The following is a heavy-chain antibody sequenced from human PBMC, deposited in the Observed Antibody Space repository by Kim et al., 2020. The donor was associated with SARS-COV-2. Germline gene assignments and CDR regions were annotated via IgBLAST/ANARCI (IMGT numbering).Heavy chain of an antibody. D-gene: IGHD5-18*01. Sequence: ASVKVSCKASGYTFTSYGMHWVRQAPGQRLEWMGWINAGNGSTKYSQRFQGRVTISGDTSASTAYMELSSLRSEDTAVYYCARDLGDSLLQLWLPFHYFYGMDVWGQGTTVTVSS. CDR1: GYTFTSYG. CDR3: ARDLGDSLLQLWLPFHYFYGMDV. V-gene: IGHV1-3*01. CDR2: INAGNGST. J-gene: IGHJ6*02.